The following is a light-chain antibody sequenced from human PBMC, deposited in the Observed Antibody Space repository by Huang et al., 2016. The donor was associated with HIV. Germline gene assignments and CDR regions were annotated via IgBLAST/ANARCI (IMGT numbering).Light chain of an antibody. J-gene: IGKJ2*01. CDR3: QQSYNLPYT. Sequence: DIQMTQSPPSLSASLGDRVTITCRASQIITTYLNWYRHKPVEAPELLIHATSTLQNGVPSRFSGGGSGTDFTLTINNLQPEDVASYYCQQSYNLPYTFGRGTKVDIK. V-gene: IGKV1-39*01. CDR1: QIITTY. CDR2: ATS.